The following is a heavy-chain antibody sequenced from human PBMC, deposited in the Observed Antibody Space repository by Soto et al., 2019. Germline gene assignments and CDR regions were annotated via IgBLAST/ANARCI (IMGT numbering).Heavy chain of an antibody. D-gene: IGHD2-2*01. CDR3: ARGFYCSSTSCYAFDI. CDR2: IIPIFGTA. V-gene: IGHV1-69*13. J-gene: IGHJ3*02. CDR1: GGTFSSYA. Sequence: SVKVSCKXSGGTFSSYAISWVRQAPGQGLEWMGGIIPIFGTANYAQKFQGRVTITADESTSTAYMELSSLRSEDTAVYYCARGFYCSSTSCYAFDIWGQGTMVTVSS.